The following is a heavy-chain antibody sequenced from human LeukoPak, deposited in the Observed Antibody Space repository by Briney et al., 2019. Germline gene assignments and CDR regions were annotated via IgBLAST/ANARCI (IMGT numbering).Heavy chain of an antibody. Sequence: GGSLRFSCAASGFTFSSYAMSWVRQAPGKGLEWVSAISGSGGSTYYADSVKGRFTISRDNSKNTLYLQMNSLRAEDTAVYYCAKASKVRSYYYYYMDVWGKGTTVTVSS. CDR1: GFTFSSYA. V-gene: IGHV3-23*01. CDR2: ISGSGGST. CDR3: AKASKVRSYYYYYMDV. D-gene: IGHD4-17*01. J-gene: IGHJ6*03.